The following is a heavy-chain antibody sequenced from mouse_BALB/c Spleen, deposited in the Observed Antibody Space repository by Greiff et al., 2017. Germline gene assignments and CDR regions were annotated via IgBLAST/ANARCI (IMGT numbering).Heavy chain of an antibody. CDR1: GFTFSSYA. Sequence: EVKLMESGGGLVKPGGSLKLSCAASGFTFSSYAMSWVRQTPEKRLEWVASISSGGSTYYPDSVKGRITISRDNARNILYLQMSSLGSEDTAMYYSARDYYAMDYWGQGTSVTVSS. J-gene: IGHJ4*01. CDR2: ISSGGST. CDR3: ARDYYAMDY. V-gene: IGHV5-6-5*01.